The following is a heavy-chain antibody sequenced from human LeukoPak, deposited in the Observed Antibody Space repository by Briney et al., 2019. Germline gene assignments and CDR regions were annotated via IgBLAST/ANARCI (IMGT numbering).Heavy chain of an antibody. D-gene: IGHD6-19*01. CDR3: ARDSSRGSNWFDP. CDR2: IYTSGNT. J-gene: IGHJ5*02. CDR1: GGXISTYY. V-gene: IGHV4-4*07. Sequence: SETLSLTCTVSGGXISTYYCSWIRQPAGKGLEWIGRIYTSGNTDYNPSLKSRATMSVDTSKNQFSLKLSSVTAADTAVYYCARDSSRGSNWFDPWGQGTLVTVSS.